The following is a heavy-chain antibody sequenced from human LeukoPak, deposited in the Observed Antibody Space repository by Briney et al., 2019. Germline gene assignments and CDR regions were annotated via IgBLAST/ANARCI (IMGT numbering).Heavy chain of an antibody. D-gene: IGHD7-27*01. J-gene: IGHJ4*02. CDR1: GGSISSSGYS. V-gene: IGHV4-39*01. CDR2: INYSGST. CDR3: ARRVTGDLRRFDY. Sequence: SETLSHTCTVSGGSISSSGYSWGWIRQPPGKGLEGIGNINYSGSTYYNPSLKSRVTIFVDTSKNQFSLKVTSVTAADTAVYFCARRVTGDLRRFDYWGQGTLVTVSS.